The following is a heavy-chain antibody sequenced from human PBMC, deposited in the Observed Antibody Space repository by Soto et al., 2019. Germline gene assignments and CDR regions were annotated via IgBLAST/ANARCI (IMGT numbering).Heavy chain of an antibody. V-gene: IGHV4-39*01. D-gene: IGHD3-22*01. J-gene: IGHJ3*02. Sequence: SETLSLTCTVSGGSISSSYYYWGWIRQPPGKGLEWIGSISYSGSTYYNPSLKSRVTISVDTSNNQFSLKLSSVTAADTAVYYCARPTMINVGGAFDIWGQGTMVT. CDR3: ARPTMINVGGAFDI. CDR2: ISYSGST. CDR1: GGSISSSYYY.